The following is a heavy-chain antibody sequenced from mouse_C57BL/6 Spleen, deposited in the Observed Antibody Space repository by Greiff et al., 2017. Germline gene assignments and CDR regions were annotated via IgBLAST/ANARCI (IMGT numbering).Heavy chain of an antibody. CDR3: ARDSDGYSHFDY. J-gene: IGHJ2*01. CDR1: GFTFSSYA. Sequence: EVQLVESGGGLVKPGGSLKLSCAASGFTFSSYAMSWVRQTPEKRLEWVATISDGGSYTYYPDNVKGRFTISRDNAKNNLYLQMSHLKSEDTAMYYCARDSDGYSHFDYWGQGTTLTVSS. V-gene: IGHV5-4*01. D-gene: IGHD2-3*01. CDR2: ISDGGSYT.